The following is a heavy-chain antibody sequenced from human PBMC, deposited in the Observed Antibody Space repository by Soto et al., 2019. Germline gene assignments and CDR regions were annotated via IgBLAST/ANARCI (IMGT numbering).Heavy chain of an antibody. CDR3: ARAFFHQGSDSRGYSFDAFDF. D-gene: IGHD3-22*01. J-gene: IGHJ3*01. CDR2: ISAHTGSS. V-gene: IGHV1-18*01. CDR1: GYTFTSSG. Sequence: QVQLVQSGAEVKKPGASVKVSCKASGYTFTSSGMSWVRQAPGQGLEWMGWISAHTGSSEYAQRVQGRDTMTTGRSTSTAYMELRSLRSDDTAVYYCARAFFHQGSDSRGYSFDAFDFWGPGTLVTVSS.